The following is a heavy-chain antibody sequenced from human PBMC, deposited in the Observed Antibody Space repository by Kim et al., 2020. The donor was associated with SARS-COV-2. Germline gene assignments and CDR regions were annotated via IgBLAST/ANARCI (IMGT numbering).Heavy chain of an antibody. CDR1: GGAFSSYA. V-gene: IGHV1-69*13. Sequence: SVKVSCKPSGGAFSSYAFSWVRQAPGQGLEWMGGTIPIFATANYAQNFQGRVTITADESTSTAYMELSSLRSEDTAVYYCARELHYYDGSSYNPGYYGMDVWGQGTTVTVSS. J-gene: IGHJ6*02. CDR2: TIPIFATA. CDR3: ARELHYYDGSSYNPGYYGMDV. D-gene: IGHD3-22*01.